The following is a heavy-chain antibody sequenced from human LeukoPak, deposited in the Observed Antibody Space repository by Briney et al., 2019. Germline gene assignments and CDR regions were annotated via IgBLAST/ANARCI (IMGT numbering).Heavy chain of an antibody. J-gene: IGHJ4*02. CDR1: GFTYGSYW. CDR2: IKEDGSDK. CDR3: AREKNLGT. D-gene: IGHD3/OR15-3a*01. V-gene: IGHV3-7*05. Sequence: GGSLRLSCAASGFTYGSYWMSWVRQAPGKRLEWVATIKEDGSDKYYVDSVKGRFTISRDNVKNSVYLQMNSLRAEDTAVYYCAREKNLGTWGQGTLVTVSS.